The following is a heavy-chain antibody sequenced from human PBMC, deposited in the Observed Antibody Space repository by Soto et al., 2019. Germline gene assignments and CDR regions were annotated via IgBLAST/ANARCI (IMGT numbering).Heavy chain of an antibody. D-gene: IGHD1-1*01. Sequence: SVKVSCKXSGGTFTDYAFSWVRQAPGQGLEWMGGIIPIFRSSNFAQKFQGRLTIFADASAGTAYMELSSLRSDDTAIYYCAKDVGFQRHLFVFDLWGQGTLVTVSS. CDR1: GGTFTDYA. CDR2: IIPIFRSS. V-gene: IGHV1-69*13. CDR3: AKDVGFQRHLFVFDL. J-gene: IGHJ4*02.